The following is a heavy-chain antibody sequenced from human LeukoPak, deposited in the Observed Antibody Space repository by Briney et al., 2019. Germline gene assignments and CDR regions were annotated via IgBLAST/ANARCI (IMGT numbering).Heavy chain of an antibody. Sequence: GGSLRLSCAASGFTVSSDYMSWVRQPPGKGLEWVSVIYSGGSTNYADPVKGRFAISRDNSKNTLHLQMNSLRVEDTAVYYCARGQSYYEAFDIWGQGTMVTVSS. CDR3: ARGQSYYEAFDI. CDR1: GFTVSSDY. V-gene: IGHV3-53*03. J-gene: IGHJ3*02. CDR2: IYSGGST. D-gene: IGHD1-26*01.